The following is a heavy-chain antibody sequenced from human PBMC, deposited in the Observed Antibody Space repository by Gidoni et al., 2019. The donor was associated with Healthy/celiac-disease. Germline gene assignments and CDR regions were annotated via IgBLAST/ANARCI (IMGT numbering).Heavy chain of an antibody. CDR2: MNPNIGNT. CDR1: GNTFTSYD. CDR3: ARDGDCSGGSCYSSNDY. Sequence: QVQLVQSGAEVKKPGASVKVSCKASGNTFTSYDINWVRQATGQGLEWMGWMNPNIGNTGYSQKFQGRVTMTRNTSISTAYMELSSLRSEDTAVYYCARDGDCSGGSCYSSNDYWGQGTLVTVSS. J-gene: IGHJ4*02. V-gene: IGHV1-8*01. D-gene: IGHD2-15*01.